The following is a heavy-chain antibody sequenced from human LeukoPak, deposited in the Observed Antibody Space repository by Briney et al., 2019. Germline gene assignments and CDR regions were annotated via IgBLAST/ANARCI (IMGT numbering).Heavy chain of an antibody. V-gene: IGHV3-30*18. CDR3: AKDSAPHLYYYDSSGYSTPFDY. J-gene: IGHJ4*02. D-gene: IGHD3-22*01. CDR2: ISYDGSNK. Sequence: GRSLRLSCAASGFTFSSYGMHWVRQAPGKGLEWVAVISYDGSNKYYADSVKGRFTISRDNPKNTLYLQMNSLRAEDTAVYYCAKDSAPHLYYYDSSGYSTPFDYWGQGTLVTVPS. CDR1: GFTFSSYG.